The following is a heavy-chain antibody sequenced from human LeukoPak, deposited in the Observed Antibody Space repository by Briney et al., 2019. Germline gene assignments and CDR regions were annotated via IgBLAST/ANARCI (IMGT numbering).Heavy chain of an antibody. CDR1: GFTFSSYG. J-gene: IGHJ4*02. D-gene: IGHD3-3*01. CDR2: ISYDGSNK. CDR3: AKLADAAYYDFWSGYYTLDGATDY. V-gene: IGHV3-30*19. Sequence: GGSLRLSCAASGFTFSSYGMHWVRQAPGKGLEWVAVISYDGSNKYYADSVKGRFTISRDNSKNTLYLQMNSLRAEDTAVYYCAKLADAAYYDFWSGYYTLDGATDYWGQGTLVTVSS.